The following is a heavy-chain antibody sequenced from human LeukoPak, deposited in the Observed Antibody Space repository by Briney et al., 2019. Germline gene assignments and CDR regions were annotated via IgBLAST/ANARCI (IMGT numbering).Heavy chain of an antibody. Sequence: PGGSLRLSCAASAFTFRSYGMHWVRQAPGKGLEWVTFIRYDGSKKYYADSVKGRFTISRDNSKNTLYLQMNSLRAEDTAVYYCARDEMAIPDYWGQGTLVTVSS. CDR1: AFTFRSYG. CDR2: IRYDGSKK. V-gene: IGHV3-30*02. J-gene: IGHJ4*02. CDR3: ARDEMAIPDY. D-gene: IGHD5-24*01.